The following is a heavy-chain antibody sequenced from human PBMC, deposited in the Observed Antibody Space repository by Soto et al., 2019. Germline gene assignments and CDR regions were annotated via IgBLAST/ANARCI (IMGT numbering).Heavy chain of an antibody. J-gene: IGHJ6*02. CDR1: DDSISSGAYC. Sequence: QLQLQESGSGLLKPSQTLALTCGVSDDSISSGAYCWSWIRQPPGKGLEWIGHIYHSGTTYDNPSSERRATISMDRSTSQLSLKLRSLTAADTAVYYCARGVGASYDGLEVWGRGPTVTVSS. D-gene: IGHD1-26*01. CDR2: IYHSGTT. V-gene: IGHV4-30-2*01. CDR3: ARGVGASYDGLEV.